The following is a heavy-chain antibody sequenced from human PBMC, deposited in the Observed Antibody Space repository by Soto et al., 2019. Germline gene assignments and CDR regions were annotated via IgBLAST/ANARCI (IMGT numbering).Heavy chain of an antibody. CDR2: IYYSGST. V-gene: IGHV4-39*01. CDR3: ARGPAAVWWFDP. Sequence: LSLTCTVSGGSISSSSYYWGWIRQPPGKGLEWIGSIYYSGSTYYNPSLKSRVTISVDTSKNQFSLKLSSVTAADTAVYYCARGPAAVWWFDPWGQGTLVTVSS. J-gene: IGHJ5*02. CDR1: GGSISSSSYY. D-gene: IGHD6-13*01.